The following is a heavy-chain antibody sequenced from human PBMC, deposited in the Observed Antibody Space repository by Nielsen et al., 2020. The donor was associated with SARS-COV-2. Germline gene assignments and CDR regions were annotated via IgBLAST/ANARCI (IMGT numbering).Heavy chain of an antibody. J-gene: IGHJ6*02. CDR3: ARDPRTSHWGGGNYYYYYGMDV. V-gene: IGHV1-18*01. CDR2: ISAYNGNT. CDR1: GYTFTSYG. D-gene: IGHD7-27*01. Sequence: ASVKVSCKASGYTFTSYGISWVRQAPGQGLEWMGWISAYNGNTNYAQKLQGRVTMTTDTSTSTAYMELRSLRSDDTAVYYCARDPRTSHWGGGNYYYYYGMDVWGQGTTVTVSS.